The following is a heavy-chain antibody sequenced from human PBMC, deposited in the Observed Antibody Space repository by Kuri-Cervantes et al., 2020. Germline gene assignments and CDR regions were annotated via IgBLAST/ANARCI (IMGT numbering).Heavy chain of an antibody. CDR3: ARRGVRNWYFDL. V-gene: IGHV3-30*03. D-gene: IGHD3-10*01. CDR2: ISYDGSNK. Sequence: GESLKISCAASGFTFSDYGMHWVRQAPGKGLEWVAVISYDGSNKYYADSVKGRFTISRDNSKNTLYLQMNSLRAEDTAVYYCARRGVRNWYFDLWGRGTLVTVSS. CDR1: GFTFSDYG. J-gene: IGHJ2*01.